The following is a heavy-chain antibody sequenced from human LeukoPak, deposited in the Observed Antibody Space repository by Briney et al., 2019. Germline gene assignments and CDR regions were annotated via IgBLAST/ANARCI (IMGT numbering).Heavy chain of an antibody. D-gene: IGHD6-6*01. V-gene: IGHV4-34*01. CDR3: ARQEYSSSSPDY. Sequence: SETLSLTCAVYGGSFSGYYWSWIRQPPGKGLEWIGEINHSGSTNYNPSLKSRVTISVDTSKNQFSLKLSSVTAADTAVYYCARQEYSSSSPDYWGQGTLVTVSS. CDR2: INHSGST. CDR1: GGSFSGYY. J-gene: IGHJ4*02.